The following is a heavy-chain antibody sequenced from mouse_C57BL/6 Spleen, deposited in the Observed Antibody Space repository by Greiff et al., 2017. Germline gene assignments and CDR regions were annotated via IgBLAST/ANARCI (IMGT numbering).Heavy chain of an antibody. V-gene: IGHV5-4*01. J-gene: IGHJ1*03. D-gene: IGHD2-4*01. CDR3: ARDSYDYDGYFDV. CDR2: ISDGGSYT. Sequence: EVKLMESGGGLVKPGGSLKLSCAASGFTFSSYAMSWVRQTPEKRLAWVATISDGGSYTYYPDNVKGRFTISRDNAKNNLYLQMSHLKSEDTAMYYGARDSYDYDGYFDVWGTGTTVTVSS. CDR1: GFTFSSYA.